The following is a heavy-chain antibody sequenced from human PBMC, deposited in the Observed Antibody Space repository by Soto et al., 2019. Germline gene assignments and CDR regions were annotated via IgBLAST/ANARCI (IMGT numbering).Heavy chain of an antibody. CDR1: GGSSSSYS. J-gene: IGHJ4*02. CDR2: IYYSGST. Sequence: SETLSLTCTVSGGSSSSYSWSWIRQPPGKGLEWIGYIYYSGSTNYNPSLKSRVTISVDTSKNQFSLKLSSVTAADTAVYYCAVGGGRQPGLFDYWGQGTLVTVSS. CDR3: AVGGGRQPGLFDY. D-gene: IGHD3-16*01. V-gene: IGHV4-59*01.